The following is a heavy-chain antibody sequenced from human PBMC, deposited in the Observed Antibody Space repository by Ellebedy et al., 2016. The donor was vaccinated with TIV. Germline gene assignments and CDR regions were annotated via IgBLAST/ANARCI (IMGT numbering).Heavy chain of an antibody. Sequence: PGGSLRLSCAASGFTFGNYAMHWVRQTQGKGLEWVAVISYDGRSKYYSDSVRGRFTLSRDNSNDALYLQMDSLRTEDTAVYYCAKVQYYGTWSHLPANWGHGTLVPVSS. CDR3: AKVQYYGTWSHLPAN. CDR1: GFTFGNYA. CDR2: ISYDGRSK. D-gene: IGHD3-10*01. J-gene: IGHJ4*01. V-gene: IGHV3-30*18.